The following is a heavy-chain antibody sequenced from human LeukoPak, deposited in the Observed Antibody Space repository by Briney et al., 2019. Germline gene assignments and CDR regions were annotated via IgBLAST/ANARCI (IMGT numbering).Heavy chain of an antibody. J-gene: IGHJ4*02. CDR1: GFNLGDYA. Sequence: PGRSLRLSCTASGFNLGDYAMSWVRQAPGKGLEWVGFIRSKSYSGTTEYAASVKGRFTVSRDDSKSAAYLQMNSLTTEDTAVYYCTRVIRLSGGRYYFDYWGQGTLVTVSS. V-gene: IGHV3-49*04. CDR3: TRVIRLSGGRYYFDY. CDR2: IRSKSYSGTT. D-gene: IGHD2-21*01.